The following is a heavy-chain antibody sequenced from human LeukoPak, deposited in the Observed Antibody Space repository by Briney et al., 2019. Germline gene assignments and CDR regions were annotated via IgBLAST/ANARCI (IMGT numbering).Heavy chain of an antibody. D-gene: IGHD3-22*01. CDR2: IHYDGRT. CDR3: ARLVNYGYSDY. V-gene: IGHV4-59*11. CDR1: GGSTSGRY. Sequence: SETLSLTCTVSGGSTSGRYWTWIRHPPGKGLEWIGYIHYDGRTNYNPSFKSRVIISLDTSNNQFSLNLKSVTAADTAAYYCARLVNYGYSDYWGQGTLVTVSS. J-gene: IGHJ4*02.